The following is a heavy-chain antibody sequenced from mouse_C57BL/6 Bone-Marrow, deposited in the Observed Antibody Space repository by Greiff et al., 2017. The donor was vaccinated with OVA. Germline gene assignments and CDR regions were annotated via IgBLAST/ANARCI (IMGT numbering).Heavy chain of an antibody. D-gene: IGHD1-1*01. CDR1: GFSLSTFGMG. CDR3: ARNPPLYYGSSSLFDY. J-gene: IGHJ2*01. V-gene: IGHV8-8*01. CDR2: IWWDDDK. Sequence: QVTLKESGPGILQPSQTLSLTCSFSGFSLSTFGMGVGWIRQPSGKGLEWLAHIWWDDDKYYNPALKSRLTISKDTSKNQVFLKIANVDTADTATYYCARNPPLYYGSSSLFDYWGQGTTLTVSS.